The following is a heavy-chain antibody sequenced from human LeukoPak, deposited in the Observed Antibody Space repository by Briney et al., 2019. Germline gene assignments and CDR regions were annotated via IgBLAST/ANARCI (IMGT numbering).Heavy chain of an antibody. CDR3: AKDGYTSSLNHPGAAEFDY. CDR1: GFTFSTHA. J-gene: IGHJ4*02. CDR2: MSGSGGST. V-gene: IGHV3-23*01. D-gene: IGHD6-6*01. Sequence: GGSLRLSCAASGFTFSTHAMSWVRQAPGKGLEWVSAMSGSGGSTKYADSVKGRFTISRDDSKNTLYLQMNSLRAEDTAVYYCAKDGYTSSLNHPGAAEFDYWGQGTLVTVSS.